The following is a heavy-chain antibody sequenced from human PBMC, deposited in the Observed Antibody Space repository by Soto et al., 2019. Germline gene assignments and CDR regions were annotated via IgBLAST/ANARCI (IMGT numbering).Heavy chain of an antibody. CDR3: ARDRDIVVVVAADYGMDV. CDR1: GGTFSSYA. Sequence: QVQLVQSGAEVKKPGSSVKVSCKASGGTFSSYAISWVRQAPGQGLEWMGGIIPIFGTANYAQKFQGRVTITAEESTSTAYMELSSLRSEDTAVYYCARDRDIVVVVAADYGMDVWGQGTTVTVSS. D-gene: IGHD2-15*01. CDR2: IIPIFGTA. J-gene: IGHJ6*02. V-gene: IGHV1-69*12.